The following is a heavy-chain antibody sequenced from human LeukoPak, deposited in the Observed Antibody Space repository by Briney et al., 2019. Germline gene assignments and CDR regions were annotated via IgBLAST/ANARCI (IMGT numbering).Heavy chain of an antibody. J-gene: IGHJ4*02. CDR3: ARTWFGEWEFDY. CDR2: IYTSGST. Sequence: SETLSLTCTVSGGSISSYYWSWIRQPAGKGLEWIGRIYTSGSTNYNPSLKSRVTMSVDTSKNQFSLKLTSVTAADTAIYYCARTWFGEWEFDYWGQGTLVTVSS. D-gene: IGHD3-10*01. V-gene: IGHV4-4*07. CDR1: GGSISSYY.